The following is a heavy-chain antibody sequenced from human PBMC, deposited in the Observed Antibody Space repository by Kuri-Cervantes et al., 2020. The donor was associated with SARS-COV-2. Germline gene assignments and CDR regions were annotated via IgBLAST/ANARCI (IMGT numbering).Heavy chain of an antibody. CDR2: ISSSGSTI. CDR3: AREWIYQGYCSGGSCPRPELWFDP. V-gene: IGHV3-48*03. CDR1: GFTFSSYE. J-gene: IGHJ5*02. D-gene: IGHD2-15*01. Sequence: GESLKISCAASGFTFSSYEMNWVRQAPGKGLEWVSYISSSGSTIYYADSVKGRFTISRDNAKNSLYLQMNSLKTEDTAVYYCAREWIYQGYCSGGSCPRPELWFDPWGQGTLVTVSS.